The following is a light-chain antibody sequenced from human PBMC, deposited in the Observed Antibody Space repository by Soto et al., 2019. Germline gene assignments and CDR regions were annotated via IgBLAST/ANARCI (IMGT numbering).Light chain of an antibody. CDR3: QQSYSTLIT. Sequence: DIHLTQSPSSLSASVGDRVTITCLASQSISSYLNWYQQKPGKAPKLLIYAASSLQSGVPSRFSGSGSGTDFTLTISSLQPEDFATYYCQQSYSTLITFGQGTRLEI. CDR1: QSISSY. J-gene: IGKJ5*01. V-gene: IGKV1-39*01. CDR2: AAS.